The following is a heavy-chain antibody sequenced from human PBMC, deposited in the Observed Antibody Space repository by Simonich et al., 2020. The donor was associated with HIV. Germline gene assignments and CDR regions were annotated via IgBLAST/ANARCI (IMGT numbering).Heavy chain of an antibody. CDR1: GFTFSASP. CDR2: IRSKANSYAT. CDR3: TWRRTGDRDDAFDI. D-gene: IGHD7-27*01. Sequence: EYGGGLVQPGGSLKLSCAASGFTFSASPMHWVRQASGKGLEWVGRIRSKANSYATEYAASVKGRFTISRDDSKSIAYLQMNSLKTEDTAVYYCTWRRTGDRDDAFDIWGQGTIVTVSS. J-gene: IGHJ3*02. V-gene: IGHV3-73*02.